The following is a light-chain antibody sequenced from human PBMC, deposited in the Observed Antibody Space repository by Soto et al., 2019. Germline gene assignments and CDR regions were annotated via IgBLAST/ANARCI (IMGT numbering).Light chain of an antibody. CDR1: SRYVGSYNL. CDR3: CSYAGSSTWV. V-gene: IGLV2-23*02. J-gene: IGLJ3*02. Sequence: QSALTQPASVSGSPGQSITISCTGTSRYVGSYNLVSWYQQHPGKAPKLMIYEVSKRPSGVSNRFSGSKSGNTASLTISGLQAEDEAHYYCCSYAGSSTWVFGGGTQLTVL. CDR2: EVS.